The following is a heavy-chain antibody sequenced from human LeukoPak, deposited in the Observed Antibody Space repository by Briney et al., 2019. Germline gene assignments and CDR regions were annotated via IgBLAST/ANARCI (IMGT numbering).Heavy chain of an antibody. J-gene: IGHJ4*02. CDR1: GFTFSGSA. D-gene: IGHD1-26*01. CDR3: ASSGSYRFDY. V-gene: IGHV3-48*02. Sequence: GGSLRLSCAASGFTFSGSAMHWVRQAPGKGLEWVSHITASGTAMFYADSVKGRFTISRDNAKNSLYLQMNSLRDEDTAVYYCASSGSYRFDYWGQGTLVTVSS. CDR2: ITASGTAM.